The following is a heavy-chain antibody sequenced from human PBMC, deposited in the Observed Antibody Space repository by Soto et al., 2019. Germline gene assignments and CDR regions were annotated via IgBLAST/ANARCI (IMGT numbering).Heavy chain of an antibody. J-gene: IGHJ2*01. CDR2: ISWDGTTQ. D-gene: IGHD4-17*01. Sequence: QVQLVESGGGVVQPGRSLRLSCAASGFTFSSYGLHWVRQSPGKGLEWVAIISWDGTTQYYADSVKGRFTISRDNSNNTLYLQMNSLRAEDTAVYYCATTPGDYPLYWYFDLWGRGTLVTVSS. V-gene: IGHV3-30*03. CDR3: ATTPGDYPLYWYFDL. CDR1: GFTFSSYG.